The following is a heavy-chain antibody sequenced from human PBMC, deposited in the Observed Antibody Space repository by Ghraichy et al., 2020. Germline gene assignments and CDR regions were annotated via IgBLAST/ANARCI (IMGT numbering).Heavy chain of an antibody. V-gene: IGHV4-39*01. J-gene: IGHJ3*02. CDR2: VYYTGRT. Sequence: SETLSLTCTVSGGSISTSTYYWGWIRQPPGKGLEWIGSVYYTGRTYYSASLKSRVTISVDTSKNQFSLKLSFVTAADTAVYYCARPIRMGGTVAFRIWGQGKRVTGSS. CDR1: GGSISTSTYY. D-gene: IGHD6-19*01. CDR3: ARPIRMGGTVAFRI.